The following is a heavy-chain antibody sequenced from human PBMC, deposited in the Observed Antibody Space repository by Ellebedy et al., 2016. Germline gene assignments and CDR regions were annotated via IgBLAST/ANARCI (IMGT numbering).Heavy chain of an antibody. D-gene: IGHD6-13*01. CDR3: AKGYSSSWYVDYFDY. CDR1: GFTFSSYA. CDR2: ISGSGGST. V-gene: IGHV3-23*01. Sequence: GGSLRLXXAASGFTFSSYAMSWVRQAPGKGLEWVSAISGSGGSTYYADSVKGRFTISRDNSKNTLYLQMNSLRAEDTAVYYCAKGYSSSWYVDYFDYWGQGTLVTVSS. J-gene: IGHJ4*02.